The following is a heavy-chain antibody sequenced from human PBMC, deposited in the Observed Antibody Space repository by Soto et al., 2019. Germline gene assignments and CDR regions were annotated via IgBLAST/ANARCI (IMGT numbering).Heavy chain of an antibody. D-gene: IGHD4-17*01. CDR2: ISYTGTT. Sequence: SLTCTVSGSSIRGEYHWTWIRQSPAKGLEWIGYISYTGTTYYNPSLKSRVTISGDTSKNQFSLRMASVTAADTAVYYCARQPTVTTTRRFFDSWGQGSLVTVSS. J-gene: IGHJ4*02. CDR3: ARQPTVTTTRRFFDS. CDR1: GSSIRGEYH. V-gene: IGHV4-30-4*01.